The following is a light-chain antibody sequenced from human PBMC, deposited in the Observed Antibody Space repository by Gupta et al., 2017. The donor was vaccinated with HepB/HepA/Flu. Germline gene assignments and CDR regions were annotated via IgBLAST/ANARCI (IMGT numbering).Light chain of an antibody. V-gene: IGKV3-15*01. Sequence: EIVMTQSPATLSVSPGERATLSCRASQSVSSNLAWYQQKPGQAPRLLIYGASTRGTGIPARFSGSGCGTEFTLTISSRQSEDFAVYYCQQYNNWPLWTFGQGTKVEIK. CDR3: QQYNNWPLWT. CDR1: QSVSSN. J-gene: IGKJ1*01. CDR2: GAS.